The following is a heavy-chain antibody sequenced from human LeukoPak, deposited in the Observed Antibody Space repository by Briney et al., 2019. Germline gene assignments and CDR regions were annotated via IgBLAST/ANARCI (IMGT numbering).Heavy chain of an antibody. J-gene: IGHJ4*02. CDR1: GFIFSSYW. Sequence: GGSLRLSCAASGFIFSSYWMHCVRQAPGRGPVWVSRIKSDGSSPSYADSVKGRFTISRDNAKNAVYLQMNSLRAEDTAVYYCAKDGHYSNFYFDYWGQGTLVTVSS. CDR2: IKSDGSSP. D-gene: IGHD4-11*01. CDR3: AKDGHYSNFYFDY. V-gene: IGHV3-74*01.